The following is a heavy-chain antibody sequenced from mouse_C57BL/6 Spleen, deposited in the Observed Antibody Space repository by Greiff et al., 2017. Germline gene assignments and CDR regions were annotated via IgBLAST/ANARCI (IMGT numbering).Heavy chain of an antibody. CDR3: ARRGGTRAMDY. D-gene: IGHD4-1*01. CDR2: IDPSDSYT. Sequence: QVQLKQPGAELVRPGTSVKLSCKASGYTFTSYWMHWVKQRPGQGLEWIGVIDPSDSYTNYNQKFKGKATLTVDTSSSTAYMQLSSLTSEDSAVYYCARRGGTRAMDYWGQGTSVTVSS. CDR1: GYTFTSYW. J-gene: IGHJ4*01. V-gene: IGHV1-59*01.